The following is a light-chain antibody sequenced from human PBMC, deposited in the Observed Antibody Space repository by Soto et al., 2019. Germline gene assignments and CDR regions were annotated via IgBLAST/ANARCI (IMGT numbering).Light chain of an antibody. J-gene: IGKJ2*01. CDR1: QSISSW. V-gene: IGKV1-5*03. CDR3: QHYNSSPMYI. CDR2: KAS. Sequence: DIQMTQSPSTLSASVGDRVTITCRASQSISSWLAWFQQKPGKAPKLPIFKASFLETGVPSRFSGTGSGTEFTLTIIFLQPDDVATYYCQHYNSSPMYIFGQGTKLEIK.